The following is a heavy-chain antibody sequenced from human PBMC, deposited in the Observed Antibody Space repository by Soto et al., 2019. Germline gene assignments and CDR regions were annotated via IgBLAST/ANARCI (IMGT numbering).Heavy chain of an antibody. J-gene: IGHJ6*02. CDR2: IYYSGST. V-gene: IGHV4-30-4*01. Sequence: QVQLQESGPGLVKPSQTLSLTCTVSGGSISSGDYYWSWIRQPPGKGLEWIGYIYYSGSTYYNPSLKSLVTISVDTSKNQFSLKLSSVTAADTAVXYCARVGYCSGGSCYRYYGMDVWGQGTTVTVSS. CDR1: GGSISSGDYY. D-gene: IGHD2-15*01. CDR3: ARVGYCSGGSCYRYYGMDV.